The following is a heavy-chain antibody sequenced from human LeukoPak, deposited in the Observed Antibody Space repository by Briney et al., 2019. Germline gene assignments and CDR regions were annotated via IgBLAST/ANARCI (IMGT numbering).Heavy chain of an antibody. D-gene: IGHD4-17*01. CDR1: GFTFSSYW. Sequence: PGGSLRLSCAASGFTFSSYWMHWVRQPSGRGLEWVSAIDAAGDTNYPDSVKGRIAISRENAKNSLYLQMNSLRVGDTAVYYCARRAYGDYGRWYYDLWGRGTLVTVSS. CDR3: ARRAYGDYGRWYYDL. J-gene: IGHJ2*01. CDR2: IDAAGDT. V-gene: IGHV3-13*01.